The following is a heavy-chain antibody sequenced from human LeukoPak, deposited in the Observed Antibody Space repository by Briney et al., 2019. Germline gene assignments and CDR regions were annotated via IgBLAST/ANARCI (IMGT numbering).Heavy chain of an antibody. CDR1: GFSFGGYA. J-gene: IGHJ4*02. Sequence: GRSLRLSCAASGFSFGGYALHWVRQAPGKGLEWVSAISGSGGSTYYADSVKGRFTISRDNSKNTLYLQMNSLRAEDTAVYYCAKEFYDTYDSTSFDYWGQGTLVTVSS. CDR3: AKEFYDTYDSTSFDY. CDR2: ISGSGGST. V-gene: IGHV3-23*01. D-gene: IGHD3-22*01.